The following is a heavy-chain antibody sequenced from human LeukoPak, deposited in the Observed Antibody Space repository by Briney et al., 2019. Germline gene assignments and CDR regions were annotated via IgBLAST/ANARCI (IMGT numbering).Heavy chain of an antibody. D-gene: IGHD3-22*01. Sequence: GGSLRLSCAASGFTFSSYAMSWVRQAPGKGLEWVSAISSSGDGKYYADSVKGRFTISRDNSKNALFLQMNSLRAEDTAVYYCAKDTGSVLVVITPFDYWGQGTLVTVSS. CDR2: ISSSGDGK. CDR1: GFTFSSYA. J-gene: IGHJ4*02. CDR3: AKDTGSVLVVITPFDY. V-gene: IGHV3-23*01.